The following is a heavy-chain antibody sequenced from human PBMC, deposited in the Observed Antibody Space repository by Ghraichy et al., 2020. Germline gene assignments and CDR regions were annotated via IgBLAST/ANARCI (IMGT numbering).Heavy chain of an antibody. CDR2: IYSGGST. V-gene: IGHV3-66*01. D-gene: IGHD5/OR15-5a*01. Sequence: GGSLRLSCAASGFTVSSNYMSWVRQAPGKGLEWVSIIYSGGSTYYADSVKGRFTISRDNSKNTLYLQMNSLRAEDTAVYYCARGVMSTAPDYWGQGTLVTVSS. CDR1: GFTVSSNY. CDR3: ARGVMSTAPDY. J-gene: IGHJ4*02.